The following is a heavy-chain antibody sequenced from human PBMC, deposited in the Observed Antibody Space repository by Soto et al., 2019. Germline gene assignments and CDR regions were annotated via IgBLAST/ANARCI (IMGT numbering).Heavy chain of an antibody. J-gene: IGHJ6*02. V-gene: IGHV4-31*03. Sequence: PSETLSLTCTVSGGSISSGGYYWSWIRQHPGKGLEWIGYIYYSGSTYYNPSLKSRVTISVDTSKNQFSLKLSSVTAADTAVYYCASSLGSGWYLSYYYYGMDVWGQGTTVTVSS. CDR1: GGSISSGGYY. CDR3: ASSLGSGWYLSYYYYGMDV. D-gene: IGHD6-19*01. CDR2: IYYSGST.